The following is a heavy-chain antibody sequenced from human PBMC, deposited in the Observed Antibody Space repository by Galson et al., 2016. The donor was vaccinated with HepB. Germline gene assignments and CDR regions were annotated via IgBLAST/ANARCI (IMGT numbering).Heavy chain of an antibody. Sequence: SLRLSCAASGFIFSSYGMHWVRQAPGKGLEWVAVIWYDGNEYYADSVKGRFTISRDNSKDMLYLQMNSLRAEDTAVYDCARDSGHYGIDVWGQGTTVTVSS. CDR2: IWYDGNE. D-gene: IGHD1-26*01. J-gene: IGHJ6*02. CDR1: GFIFSSYG. V-gene: IGHV3-33*01. CDR3: ARDSGHYGIDV.